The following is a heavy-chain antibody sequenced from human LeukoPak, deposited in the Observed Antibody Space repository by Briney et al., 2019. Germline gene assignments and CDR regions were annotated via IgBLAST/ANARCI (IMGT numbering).Heavy chain of an antibody. CDR3: ARDRVAAAGTGNNWFGP. CDR2: INHSGST. Sequence: SETLSLTCAVYGGSFSGYYWSWIREPPGKGLEWIGEINHSGSTNYNPSLKSRVTISVGTSKNQFSLKLSSVTAADTAVYYCARDRVAAAGTGNNWFGPWGQGTLVTVSS. CDR1: GGSFSGYY. J-gene: IGHJ5*02. D-gene: IGHD6-13*01. V-gene: IGHV4-34*01.